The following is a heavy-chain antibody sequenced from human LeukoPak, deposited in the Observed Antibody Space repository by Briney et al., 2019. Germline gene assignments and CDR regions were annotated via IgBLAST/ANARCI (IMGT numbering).Heavy chain of an antibody. CDR1: GYTFTSYG. J-gene: IGHJ1*01. CDR3: ARDSYCSGGSCLRYFQH. CDR2: ISAYNGNT. V-gene: IGHV1-18*01. D-gene: IGHD2-15*01. Sequence: ASVKVSCKASGYTFTSYGISWVRQAPGQGLEWMGWISAYNGNTNYAQKLQGRVTITTDTSTSTAYMELRSLRSDDTAVYYCARDSYCSGGSCLRYFQHWGQGTLVTVSS.